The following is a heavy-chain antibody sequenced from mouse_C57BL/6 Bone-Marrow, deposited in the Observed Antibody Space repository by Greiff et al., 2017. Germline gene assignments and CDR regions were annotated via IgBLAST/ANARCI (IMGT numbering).Heavy chain of an antibody. Sequence: EVQLQQSGPVLVKPGASVKMSCKASGYTFTDYYMNWVKQSHGKSLEWIGVINPYNGGTSYNQKFKGKATLTVDKSSSTAYMELNSLTSEDSAVYYCARGNYYYGSSHWYFDVWGTGTTVTVSS. CDR1: GYTFTDYY. J-gene: IGHJ1*03. CDR3: ARGNYYYGSSHWYFDV. V-gene: IGHV1-19*01. D-gene: IGHD1-1*01. CDR2: INPYNGGT.